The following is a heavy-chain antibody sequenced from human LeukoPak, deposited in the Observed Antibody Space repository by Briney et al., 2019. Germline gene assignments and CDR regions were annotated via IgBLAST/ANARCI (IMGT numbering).Heavy chain of an antibody. J-gene: IGHJ5*02. Sequence: PSETLSLTCAVYGGSISSYYWSWIRQPAGKGLEWIGRIYTSGSTNYNPSLKSRVTMSVDTSKNQFSLKLSSVTAADTAVYYCARDRGSIAVAGFLNWFDPWGQGTLVTVSS. CDR3: ARDRGSIAVAGFLNWFDP. V-gene: IGHV4-4*07. D-gene: IGHD6-19*01. CDR2: IYTSGST. CDR1: GGSISSYY.